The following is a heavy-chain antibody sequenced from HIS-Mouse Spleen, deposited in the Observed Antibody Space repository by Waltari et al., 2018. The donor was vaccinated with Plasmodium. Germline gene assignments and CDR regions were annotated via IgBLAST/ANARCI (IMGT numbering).Heavy chain of an antibody. J-gene: IGHJ6*02. CDR1: GFTFSSYA. D-gene: IGHD3-3*01. CDR2: ISYDGSNK. Sequence: QVQLVESGGGVVQPGRSLRLPCAASGFTFSSYAMTWVRQAPGKGLEWVAFISYDGSNKYYADSVKGRFTISRDNSKNTLYLQMNSLRAEDTAVYYCARLYYDFWSGYYPYGMDVWGQGTTVTVSS. V-gene: IGHV3-30*04. CDR3: ARLYYDFWSGYYPYGMDV.